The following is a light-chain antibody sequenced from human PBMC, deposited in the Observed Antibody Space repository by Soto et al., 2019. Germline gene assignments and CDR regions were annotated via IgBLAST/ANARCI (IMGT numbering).Light chain of an antibody. CDR3: QQYGSSPVT. V-gene: IGKV3-20*01. CDR2: GAS. CDR1: QSVSST. Sequence: EIVMTQSPATLSVSPGERATLSCRASQSVSSTLAWYQQKPGQAPRLLIYGASTRATGIPARFSGSGSGTDFTLTISRLEPEDFAVYYCQQYGSSPVTFGQGTKVDI. J-gene: IGKJ1*01.